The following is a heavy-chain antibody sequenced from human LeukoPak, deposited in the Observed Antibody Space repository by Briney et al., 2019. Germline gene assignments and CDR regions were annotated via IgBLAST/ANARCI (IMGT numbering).Heavy chain of an antibody. Sequence: SETVSLTCTVSGYSISSGYYWGWIRQPPGKGLEWIGSIYYSGSTYYNPSLKSRVTISVDTSKNQFSLKLSSVTAADTAVYYCARDHNWFDPWGQGTLVTVSS. V-gene: IGHV4-38-2*02. CDR2: IYYSGST. CDR1: GYSISSGYY. CDR3: ARDHNWFDP. J-gene: IGHJ5*02.